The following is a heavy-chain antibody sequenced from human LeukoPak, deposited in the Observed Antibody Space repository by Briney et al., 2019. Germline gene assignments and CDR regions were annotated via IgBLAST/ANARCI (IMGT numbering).Heavy chain of an antibody. CDR2: TYYRSKWYH. CDR3: ARVNVLHAFDI. Sequence: SQGLSLTRVISRDIVSSNISAWNWIRRSPSGGLECLGRTYYRSKWYHDYAVSVKRRITINPDTSKNQFSLQLKSATTEDTAVYYCARVNVLHAFDIWGQGTMVTVSS. J-gene: IGHJ3*02. CDR1: RDIVSSNISA. V-gene: IGHV6-1*01.